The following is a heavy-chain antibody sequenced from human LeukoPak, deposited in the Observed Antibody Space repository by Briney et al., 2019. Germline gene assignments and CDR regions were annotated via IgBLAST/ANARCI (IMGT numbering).Heavy chain of an antibody. J-gene: IGHJ4*02. D-gene: IGHD5-24*01. CDR3: ARKSRDGYLFDF. CDR2: IYSSGST. V-gene: IGHV4-28*01. CDR1: GYSISSGHW. Sequence: SDTLSLTCTVSGYSISSGHWWGWIRQPPGKGLEWTGYIYSSGSTYYNPSLKSRVTMSVDTSKNQFFLKVSSVTAVDTAVYYCARKSRDGYLFDFWGQGTLVTVSS.